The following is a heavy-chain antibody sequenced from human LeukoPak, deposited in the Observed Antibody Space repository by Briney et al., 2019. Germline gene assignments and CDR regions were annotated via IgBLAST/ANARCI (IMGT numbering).Heavy chain of an antibody. V-gene: IGHV3-48*03. Sequence: GGSLRLSCAASGFTSSSYEMNWVRQAPGMGLEWVSYISRSASTIYYADSVKGRFTISRDNAKNSLYLQMNSLRAEDTAVYYCARGYDSGSYYVYWGQGTLVTVSS. CDR2: ISRSASTI. CDR3: ARGYDSGSYYVY. J-gene: IGHJ4*02. D-gene: IGHD3-22*01. CDR1: GFTSSSYE.